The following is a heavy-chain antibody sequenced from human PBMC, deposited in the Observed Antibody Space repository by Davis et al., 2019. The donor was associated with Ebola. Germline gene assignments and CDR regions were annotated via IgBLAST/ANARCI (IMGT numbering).Heavy chain of an antibody. D-gene: IGHD6-13*01. Sequence: APVKVSCKASGYTFSAFFIHWVRQSLGQGLEWMGRINPKTGATKYLQKFQGRVTMTRDSSTDTAYMELGSLRSDDTAVYYCARDGQQQLLVDTWFDPWGQGTLVTVSS. CDR2: INPKTGAT. J-gene: IGHJ5*02. V-gene: IGHV1-2*06. CDR1: GYTFSAFF. CDR3: ARDGQQQLLVDTWFDP.